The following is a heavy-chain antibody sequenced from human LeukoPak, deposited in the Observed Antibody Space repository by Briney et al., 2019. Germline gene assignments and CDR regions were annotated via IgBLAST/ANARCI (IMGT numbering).Heavy chain of an antibody. CDR1: GGSFSGYY. D-gene: IGHD1-1*01. J-gene: IGHJ6*03. CDR2: INHSGST. CDR3: ARGTGSYYYYYYMDV. Sequence: SETLSLTCAVYGGSFSGYYWSWIRQPPGKGLEWIGEINHSGSTNYNPSLKSRVTISVDTPKNQFSLKLGSVTAADTAVYYCARGTGSYYYYYYMDVWGKGTTVTVSS. V-gene: IGHV4-34*01.